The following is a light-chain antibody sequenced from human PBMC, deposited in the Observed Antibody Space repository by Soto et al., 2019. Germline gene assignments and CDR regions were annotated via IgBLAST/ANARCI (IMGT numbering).Light chain of an antibody. CDR1: KLGDKY. CDR2: QDS. CDR3: QAWDSSTVV. Sequence: SYELTQPPSVSVSPGQTASITCSGDKLGDKYACWYQQKPGQSHVLVIYQDSKRPSGITERFSGSNSGNTATLTISGTQAMDEADYYCQAWDSSTVVFGGGTKVTV. J-gene: IGLJ2*01. V-gene: IGLV3-1*01.